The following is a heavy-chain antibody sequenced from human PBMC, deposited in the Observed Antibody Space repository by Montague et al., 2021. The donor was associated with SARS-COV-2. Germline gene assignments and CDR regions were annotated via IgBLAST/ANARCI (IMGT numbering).Heavy chain of an antibody. V-gene: IGHV3-13*01. D-gene: IGHD2/OR15-2a*01. J-gene: IGHJ3*02. Sequence: SRSLSLSASGFTLSDYKMHWVRQPMGGGLEWVSGVSLRGVTYYSAAVTGRFTMSRDNAKSSLYLEMNNLRAGDTAVYFCARKKFLGGFDIWGQGTTVTVSS. CDR2: VSLRGVT. CDR1: GFTLSDYK. CDR3: ARKKFLGGFDI.